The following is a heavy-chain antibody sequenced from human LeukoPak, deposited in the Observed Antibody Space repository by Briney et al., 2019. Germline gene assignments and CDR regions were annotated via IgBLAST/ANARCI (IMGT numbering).Heavy chain of an antibody. J-gene: IGHJ6*02. CDR1: GGSISSGGYS. D-gene: IGHD3-3*01. Sequence: PSETLSLTCTVSGGSISSGGYSWSWIRQHPGKGLERIGYIYYSGSTYYNPSLKSRVTISADTSKNQFSLKLSSVTAADTAVYYCASGYDFWSGYYPYYYYYYGMDVWGQGTTVTVSS. CDR3: ASGYDFWSGYYPYYYYYYGMDV. CDR2: IYYSGST. V-gene: IGHV4-31*03.